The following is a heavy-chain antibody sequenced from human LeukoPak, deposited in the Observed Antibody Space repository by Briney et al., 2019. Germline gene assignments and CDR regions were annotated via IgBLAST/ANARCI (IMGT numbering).Heavy chain of an antibody. V-gene: IGHV3-48*01. CDR3: ARDYKYAFDN. CDR2: IGIDSGNT. J-gene: IGHJ4*02. CDR1: GFTFSDYS. Sequence: GGSLRLSCAASGFTFSDYSMNWVRQAPGKGLEWISYIGIDSGNTNYADSVKGRFTISGDKAKNSLYLQMNSLRVEDTAVFYCARDYKYAFDNWGQGTLVTVAS. D-gene: IGHD5-24*01.